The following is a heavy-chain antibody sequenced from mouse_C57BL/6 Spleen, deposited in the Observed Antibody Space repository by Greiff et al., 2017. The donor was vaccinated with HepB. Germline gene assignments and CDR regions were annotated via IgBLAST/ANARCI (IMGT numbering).Heavy chain of an antibody. V-gene: IGHV1-69*01. J-gene: IGHJ3*01. D-gene: IGHD2-1*01. CDR2: IDPSDSYT. Sequence: VQLQQSGAELVMPGASVKLSCKASGYTFTSYWMHWVKQRPGQGLEWIGEIDPSDSYTNYNQKFKGKSTLTVDKSSSTAYMQLSSLTSEDSAVYYCATLYYGSWFAYWGQGTLVTVSA. CDR1: GYTFTSYW. CDR3: ATLYYGSWFAY.